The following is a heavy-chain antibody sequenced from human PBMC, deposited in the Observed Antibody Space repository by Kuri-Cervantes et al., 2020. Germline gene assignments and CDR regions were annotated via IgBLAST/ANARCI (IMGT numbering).Heavy chain of an antibody. CDR2: INPISGGT. J-gene: IGHJ4*02. V-gene: IGHV1-2*02. CDR1: GYTFGGHY. CDR3: ATDIQPLRFLEWLSPQA. D-gene: IGHD3-3*01. Sequence: ASVKVSCKASGYTFGGHYIHWMRQAPGQGLEWMGWINPISGGTNYAQKFQGRVIVTRDTSINTVYMEMRSLRSDDTAVYYCATDIQPLRFLEWLSPQAWGQGTLVTVSS.